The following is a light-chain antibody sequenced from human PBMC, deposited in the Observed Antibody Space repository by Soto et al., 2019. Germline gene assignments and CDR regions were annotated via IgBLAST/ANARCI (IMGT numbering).Light chain of an antibody. CDR2: DNS. Sequence: QSVLTQPPSVSGAPGQRVTISCTGSGSTFGAGYDVHWYQQLPGSAPKLLISDNSNRPSGVPDRFSGSKSGTSASLAISGLQAEDEADYYCQSYDSRVSVIFGGGTQLTVL. CDR1: GSTFGAGYD. J-gene: IGLJ2*01. V-gene: IGLV1-40*01. CDR3: QSYDSRVSVI.